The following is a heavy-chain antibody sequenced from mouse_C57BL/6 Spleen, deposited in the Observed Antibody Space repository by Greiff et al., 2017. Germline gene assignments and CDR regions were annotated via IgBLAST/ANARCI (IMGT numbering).Heavy chain of an antibody. D-gene: IGHD2-4*01. CDR1: GYTFTDYE. J-gene: IGHJ2*01. Sequence: QVQLQQSGAELVRPGASVTLSCKASGYTFTDYEMHWVKQTPVPGLEWIGAIDPETGGTAYNQKCKGKAILTADKSSSTAYMELRSLTSEDSAVYYCTRRGYYDYDIDYWGQGTTLTVSS. CDR2: IDPETGGT. CDR3: TRRGYYDYDIDY. V-gene: IGHV1-15*01.